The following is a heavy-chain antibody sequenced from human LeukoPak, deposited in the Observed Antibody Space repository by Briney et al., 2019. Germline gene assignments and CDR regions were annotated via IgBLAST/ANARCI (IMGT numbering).Heavy chain of an antibody. CDR2: IIPILDIA. V-gene: IGHV1-69*04. D-gene: IGHD3-22*01. CDR3: ARDETPDYYDSSGYAFDI. Sequence: SVKVSCKASGGTFSSYAISWVRQAPGQGLEWMGRIIPILDIANYAQKFQGRVTITADRSTSTAHMELSSLRSEDTAIYYCARDETPDYYDSSGYAFDIWGQGTMVTVSS. CDR1: GGTFSSYA. J-gene: IGHJ3*02.